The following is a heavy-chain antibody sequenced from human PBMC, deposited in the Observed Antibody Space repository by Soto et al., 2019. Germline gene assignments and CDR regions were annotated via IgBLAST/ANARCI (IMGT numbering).Heavy chain of an antibody. CDR3: AKHWGSSGPSSHCDY. V-gene: IGHV3-23*01. CDR1: GFTFSSYA. J-gene: IGHJ4*02. Sequence: PGGSLRLSCAASGFTFSSYAMSWVREAPGKGLEWVSVISGGGGGTYYADSVRGRLTISRDNIKNTLYLQMNSLRAEDTAVYYCAKHWGSSGPSSHCDYWGQGTLVTVSS. CDR2: ISGGGGGT. D-gene: IGHD3-22*01.